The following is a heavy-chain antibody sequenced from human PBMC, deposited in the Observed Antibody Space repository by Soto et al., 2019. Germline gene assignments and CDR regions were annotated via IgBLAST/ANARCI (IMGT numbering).Heavy chain of an antibody. D-gene: IGHD6-6*01. CDR1: GFTFSSYA. J-gene: IGHJ3*02. CDR3: AKDGGIAARPVSAFDI. V-gene: IGHV3-23*01. Sequence: GGSLRLSCAASGFTFSSYAMSWVRQAPGKGLEWVSAISGSGGSTYYADSVKGRFTISSDNSKNTLYLQMNSLRAEDTAVYYCAKDGGIAARPVSAFDIWGQGTMVTVSS. CDR2: ISGSGGST.